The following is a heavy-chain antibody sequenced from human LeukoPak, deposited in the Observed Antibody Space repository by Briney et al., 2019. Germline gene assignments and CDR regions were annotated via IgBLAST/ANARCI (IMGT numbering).Heavy chain of an antibody. J-gene: IGHJ4*02. Sequence: GGSLRLSCAASGFTVSSNYMSWVRQAPGKGLEWVSLIYSGGSTYYADSVKGRFTISRDNSKNTLYLQMNSLRAEGTVVYYCASYSSLDYWGQGTLVTVSS. CDR2: IYSGGST. V-gene: IGHV3-53*01. CDR3: ASYSSLDY. D-gene: IGHD6-13*01. CDR1: GFTVSSNY.